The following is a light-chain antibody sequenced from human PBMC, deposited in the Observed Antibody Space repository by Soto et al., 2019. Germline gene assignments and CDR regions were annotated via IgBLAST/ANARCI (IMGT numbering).Light chain of an antibody. V-gene: IGKV4-1*01. J-gene: IGKJ4*01. CDR3: QQYYSTRLT. CDR1: QSVLYSSNNKNY. Sequence: DIVMTQSPDSLAVSLGERATINCKSSQSVLYSSNNKNYLAWYQQKPGQPPKLLIYWASTRESGVADRFSGSGSGTDFTLTISSLQAEDVAVYYCQQYYSTRLTFGGGTKVEIK. CDR2: WAS.